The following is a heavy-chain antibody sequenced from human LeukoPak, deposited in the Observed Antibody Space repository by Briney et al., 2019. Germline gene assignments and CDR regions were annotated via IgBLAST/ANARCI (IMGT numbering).Heavy chain of an antibody. V-gene: IGHV3-21*01. CDR2: ISSSSSYI. Sequence: PGGSLRLSCAASGFSFSTYEMNWVRQAPGKGLEWVSSISSSSSYIYYADSVKGRFTISRDNAKNSLYLQMNSLRAEDTAVYYCASTMARDAFDIWGQGTMVTVSS. J-gene: IGHJ3*02. CDR1: GFSFSTYE. D-gene: IGHD3-10*01. CDR3: ASTMARDAFDI.